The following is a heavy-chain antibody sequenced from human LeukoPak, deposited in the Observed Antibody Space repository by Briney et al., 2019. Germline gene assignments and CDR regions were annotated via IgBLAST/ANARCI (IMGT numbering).Heavy chain of an antibody. CDR1: GYSLTTYW. CDR2: IYPGDSDT. J-gene: IGHJ3*02. D-gene: IGHD3-22*01. Sequence: GESLKISCKGFGYSLTTYWIGWVRQMPGKGLEWMGIIYPGDSDTRYSPSFQGQVTISADKSISTAYLQWSSLKASDTAMYCCARHYNSPDIWGPGTMVTVSS. V-gene: IGHV5-51*01. CDR3: ARHYNSPDI.